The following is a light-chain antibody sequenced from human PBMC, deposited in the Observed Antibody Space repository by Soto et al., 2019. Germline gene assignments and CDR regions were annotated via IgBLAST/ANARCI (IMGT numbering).Light chain of an antibody. J-gene: IGKJ2*01. CDR3: PQYNYLPGN. CDR1: QDVGIN. CDR2: GAS. V-gene: IGKV3-15*01. Sequence: LMTQSPAILSVSPGERVTLSCRASQDVGINLAWYQQKPGHAPRLVVYGASTRATAFPARFSGSGSGTEFTLTISSLQSEDLAVYYCPQYNYLPGNFGQGTKLEIK.